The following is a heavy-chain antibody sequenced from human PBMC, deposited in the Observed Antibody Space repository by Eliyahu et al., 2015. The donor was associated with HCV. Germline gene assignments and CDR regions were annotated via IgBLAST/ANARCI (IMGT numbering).Heavy chain of an antibody. J-gene: IGHJ5*02. CDR2: IHYSGST. CDR3: ASGGGGIAVAGTGGWFDP. CDR1: GXSITTXY. Sequence: QVQLQESGPGLVKPSETLSLTCTVSGXSITTXYWXWIRQPPGKGLEWIGYIHYSGSTTYNPXLXSRATISVXTSKXQFSLXLTSVTAADTAVYYCASGGGGIAVAGTGGWFDPWGQGTLVTVSS. D-gene: IGHD6-19*01. V-gene: IGHV4-59*01.